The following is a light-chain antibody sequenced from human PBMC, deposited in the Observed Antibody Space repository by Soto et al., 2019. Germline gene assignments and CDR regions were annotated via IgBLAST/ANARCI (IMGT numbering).Light chain of an antibody. Sequence: QSVLTQPASVSGPPGQSITISCTGTSSDVGGYGSVSWYQQHPGKAPKLMIYEVSNRPSGVSNRFSGSKSGNTASLTISGLQAEDDADYYSSSYTSSGTYVFGTGTKVTVL. CDR1: SSDVGGYGS. CDR2: EVS. CDR3: SSYTSSGTYV. J-gene: IGLJ1*01. V-gene: IGLV2-14*01.